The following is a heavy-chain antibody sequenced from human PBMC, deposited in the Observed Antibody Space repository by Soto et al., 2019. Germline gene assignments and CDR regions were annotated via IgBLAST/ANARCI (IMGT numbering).Heavy chain of an antibody. J-gene: IGHJ5*02. CDR2: IYYSGST. CDR3: ARLSPRPYDFWSGYYRGDWFDP. Sequence: QLQLQESGPGLVKPSETLSLTCTVSGGSISSSSYYWGWIRQPPGKGLEWIGSIYYSGSTYYNPSLKSRVTISVDTSKNQFSLKLSSVTAADTAVYYCARLSPRPYDFWSGYYRGDWFDPWGQGTLVTVSS. D-gene: IGHD3-3*01. V-gene: IGHV4-39*01. CDR1: GGSISSSSYY.